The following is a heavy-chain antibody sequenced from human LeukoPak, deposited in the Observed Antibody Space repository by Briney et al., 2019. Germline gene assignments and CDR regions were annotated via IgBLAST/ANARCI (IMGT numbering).Heavy chain of an antibody. CDR3: AKAGMAVRALRGYYYYMDV. CDR2: IWYDGSNK. V-gene: IGHV3-33*06. CDR1: GFTFSSYG. J-gene: IGHJ6*03. Sequence: PGGSLRLSCAASGFTFSSYGMHWVRQAPGKGLEWVAVIWYDGSNKYYADSVKGRFTISRDNSKNTLSPQMTSPTGGDTAVYYCAKAGMAVRALRGYYYYMDVWGKGTTATASS. D-gene: IGHD3-10*01.